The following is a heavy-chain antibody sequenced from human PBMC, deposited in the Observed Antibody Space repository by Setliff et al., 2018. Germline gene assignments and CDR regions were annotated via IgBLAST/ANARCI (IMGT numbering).Heavy chain of an antibody. CDR2: IFYSGRT. D-gene: IGHD3-16*01. CDR1: GASITNINYY. CDR3: ARLPNYVWGSPVDY. V-gene: IGHV4-39*01. J-gene: IGHJ4*02. Sequence: PSETLSLTCTVSGASITNINYYWGLIRQPPGKGLAWIGSIFYSGRTFYNPSLKSRVTISVDTSKNQFSLTLSSVTAADTAVYYCARLPNYVWGSPVDYWGQGTLVTVSS.